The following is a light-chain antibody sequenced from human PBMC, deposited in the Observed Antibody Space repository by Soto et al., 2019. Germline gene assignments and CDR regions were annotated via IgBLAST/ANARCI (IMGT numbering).Light chain of an antibody. J-gene: IGLJ2*01. V-gene: IGLV2-14*01. CDR2: DVS. CDR1: RSDIGAYNF. CDR3: SSYAGSSTLVV. Sequence: QSALTQPASVSGSPGQSITISCTGTRSDIGAYNFVSWYQQHPGKAPKLMIYDVSIWPSGVSHRFSGSKSGNTASLTISGLQAEDEADYYCSSYAGSSTLVVFGGGTKLTVL.